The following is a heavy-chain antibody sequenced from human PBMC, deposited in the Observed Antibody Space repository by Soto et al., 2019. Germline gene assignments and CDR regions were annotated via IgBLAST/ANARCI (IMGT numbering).Heavy chain of an antibody. V-gene: IGHV6-1*01. CDR3: ARTSGHFDS. J-gene: IGHJ4*02. Sequence: QTLSLTSSISGDTGSSSSAAWNWIRRSPSRGLEWLGRTYYGSNWYNEYAVSVKSRIAINPDTSKNQFSLQLNSVTPGDTAVYYCARTSGHFDSWGQGTLVTSP. CDR2: TYYGSNWYN. CDR1: GDTGSSSSAA. D-gene: IGHD6-19*01.